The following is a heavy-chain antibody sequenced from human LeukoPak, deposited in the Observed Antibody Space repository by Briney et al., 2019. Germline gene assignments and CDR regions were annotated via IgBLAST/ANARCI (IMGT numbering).Heavy chain of an antibody. CDR1: GFTFSSYA. D-gene: IGHD2-2*02. V-gene: IGHV3-23*01. J-gene: IGHJ4*02. CDR2: ISGSGGST. Sequence: GGSLRLSCAASGFTFSSYAMSWVRQAPGKGLERVPAISGSGGSTYYADSVKGRFTISRDNSKNTLYLQMNSLRAEDTAVYYCAKAYLDIVVVPAAIGGWGQGTLVTVSS. CDR3: AKAYLDIVVVPAAIGG.